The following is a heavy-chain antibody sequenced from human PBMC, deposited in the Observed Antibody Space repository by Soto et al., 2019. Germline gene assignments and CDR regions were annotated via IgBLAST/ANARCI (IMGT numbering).Heavy chain of an antibody. D-gene: IGHD3-10*01. Sequence: ASLKVSCKASGGTFSSYTISWVRQAPGQGLEWMGRIIPILGIANYAQKFQGRVTITADKSTSTAYMELSSLRSEDTAVYYCASQEPRGVIRWFDPWGQGTLVNVSS. V-gene: IGHV1-69*02. J-gene: IGHJ5*02. CDR3: ASQEPRGVIRWFDP. CDR1: GGTFSSYT. CDR2: IIPILGIA.